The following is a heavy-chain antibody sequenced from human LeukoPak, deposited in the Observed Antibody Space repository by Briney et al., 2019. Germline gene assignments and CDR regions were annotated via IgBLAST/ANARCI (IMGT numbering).Heavy chain of an antibody. CDR1: GGTFSSYA. V-gene: IGHV1-69*13. D-gene: IGHD2-2*01. CDR2: IIPIFGSP. CDR3: ARDRRHCSSASCFVFYYYGMDV. Sequence: SVRVSCKASGGTFSSYAISWVRQAPGQWLEWIGGIIPIFGSPNYAQKFQGRVTITADESTSTAYMELSSLRSEDTAVYYCARDRRHCSSASCFVFYYYGMDVWGQGTTVTVSS. J-gene: IGHJ6*02.